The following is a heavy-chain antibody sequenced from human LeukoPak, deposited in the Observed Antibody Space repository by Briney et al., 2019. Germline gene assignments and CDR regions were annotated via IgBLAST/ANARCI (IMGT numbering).Heavy chain of an antibody. CDR3: ARGPRYNWNSNYFPFDY. D-gene: IGHD1-7*01. CDR2: ISDSGSAI. CDR1: GFTFSDYY. Sequence: GGSLRLSCAASGFTFSDYYMSWFRQAPGKGLEWVSYISDSGSAISYADSVKGRFTISRDNARNSLYLQMNSLRVEDTAVYYCARGPRYNWNSNYFPFDYWGQGTLVTVCS. J-gene: IGHJ4*02. V-gene: IGHV3-11*04.